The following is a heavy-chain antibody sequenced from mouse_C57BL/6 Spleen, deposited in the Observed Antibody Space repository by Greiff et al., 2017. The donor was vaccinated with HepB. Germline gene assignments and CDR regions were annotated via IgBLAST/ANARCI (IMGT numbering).Heavy chain of an antibody. Sequence: VKVEESGPGLVAPSQSLSITCTVSGFSLTSYGVHWVRQPPGKGLEWLVVIWSDGSTTYNSALKSRLSISKDNSKSQVFLKMNSLQTDDTAMYYCARHGYGSSYWYFDVWGTGTTVTVSS. J-gene: IGHJ1*03. CDR2: IWSDGST. CDR3: ARHGYGSSYWYFDV. CDR1: GFSLTSYG. D-gene: IGHD1-1*01. V-gene: IGHV2-6-1*01.